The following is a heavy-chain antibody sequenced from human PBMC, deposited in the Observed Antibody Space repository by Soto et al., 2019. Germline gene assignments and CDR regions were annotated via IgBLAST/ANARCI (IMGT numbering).Heavy chain of an antibody. CDR1: GGSFSGYY. J-gene: IGHJ6*02. CDR2: INHSGST. CDR3: ARAGYCSGGSCPLGMDV. V-gene: IGHV4-34*01. D-gene: IGHD2-15*01. Sequence: NPSETLSLTCAVYGGSFSGYYWSWIRQPPGKGLEWIGEINHSGSTNYNPSLKSRVTISVDRSKNQFSLKLSSVTAADTAVYYCARAGYCSGGSCPLGMDVWGQGTTVTVSS.